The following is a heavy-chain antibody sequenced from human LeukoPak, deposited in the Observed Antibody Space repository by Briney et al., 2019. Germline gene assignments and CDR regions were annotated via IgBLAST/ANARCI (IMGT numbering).Heavy chain of an antibody. CDR1: GYTFTSYD. CDR2: MNPNSGNT. CDR3: ARGRYCSGGSCPSAVGY. D-gene: IGHD2-15*01. Sequence: ASVKVSCKASGYTFTSYDINWVRQATGQGLEWMGWMNPNSGNTGYAQKFQGRVTMTRNTSISTAYMELSSLRSEDTAVYYCARGRYCSGGSCPSAVGYWGQGTLVTVSS. V-gene: IGHV1-8*01. J-gene: IGHJ4*02.